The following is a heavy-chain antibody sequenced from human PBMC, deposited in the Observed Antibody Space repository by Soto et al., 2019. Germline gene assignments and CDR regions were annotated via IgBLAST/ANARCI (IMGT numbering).Heavy chain of an antibody. Sequence: PGGSLRLSCAASGFTFSSYAMSWVRQAPGKGLEWVSAISGSGGSTYYADSVKGRFTISRDNSKNTLYLQMNSLRAEDTAVYYCAKCPRTLRYFDWFPFDYWGQGTLVTVSS. D-gene: IGHD3-9*01. V-gene: IGHV3-23*01. CDR2: ISGSGGST. CDR1: GFTFSSYA. J-gene: IGHJ4*02. CDR3: AKCPRTLRYFDWFPFDY.